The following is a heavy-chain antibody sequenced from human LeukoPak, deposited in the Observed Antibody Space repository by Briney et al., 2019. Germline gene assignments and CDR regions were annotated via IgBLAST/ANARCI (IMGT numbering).Heavy chain of an antibody. CDR1: GFTFSNYA. V-gene: IGHV3-23*01. J-gene: IGHJ4*02. CDR3: AKEGRLTVAAVVVENYFDY. D-gene: IGHD3-22*01. Sequence: GGSLRLSCAASGFTFSNYAMTWVRQAAGKGLEWVSGISGSGGDTYYTDSVKGRFTISRDNSKTTVYLQMNSLRTEDTATYYCAKEGRLTVAAVVVENYFDYWGQGTPVTVSA. CDR2: ISGSGGDT.